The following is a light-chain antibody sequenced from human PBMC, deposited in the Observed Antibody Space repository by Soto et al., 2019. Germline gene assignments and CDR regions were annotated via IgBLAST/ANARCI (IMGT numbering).Light chain of an antibody. CDR2: GNS. Sequence: QAVVTQPPSVSGAPGQRVTISCTGSSSNIGAGYDVHWYQQLPETAPKLLIYGNSNRPSGVPDRFSGSKSGTSASLAITGLQPEDESDYYCQSYDSRLSAWVFGGGTKLTVL. V-gene: IGLV1-40*01. J-gene: IGLJ3*02. CDR3: QSYDSRLSAWV. CDR1: SSNIGAGYD.